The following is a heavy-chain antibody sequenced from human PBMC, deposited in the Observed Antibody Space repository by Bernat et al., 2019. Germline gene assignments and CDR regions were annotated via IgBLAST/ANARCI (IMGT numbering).Heavy chain of an antibody. V-gene: IGHV1-2*04. D-gene: IGHD2-15*01. J-gene: IGHJ3*02. CDR2: INPNSGGT. CDR3: ARGDCSGGSCYSVPAFDI. CDR1: GYTFTGYY. Sequence: QVQLVQSGAVVKKPGASVKVSCKASGYTFTGYYMHWVRQAPGQGLEWMGWINPNSGGTNYAQKFQGWVTMTRDTSISTAYMELSRLRSDDTAVYYCARGDCSGGSCYSVPAFDIWGQGTMVTVSS.